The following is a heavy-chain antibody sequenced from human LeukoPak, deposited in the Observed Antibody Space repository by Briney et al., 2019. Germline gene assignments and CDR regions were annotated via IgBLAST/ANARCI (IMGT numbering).Heavy chain of an antibody. D-gene: IGHD6-19*01. V-gene: IGHV4-34*01. CDR1: GGSFSGYY. J-gene: IGHJ6*02. CDR3: ARGRGHSSGFRLYYYYGMDV. CDR2: INPSGST. Sequence: SETLSLTCAVYGGSFSGYYWSWIRQPPGKGLERIGEINPSGSTNYNPSLKSRVTISVDTSKNQFSLKLSSVTAADTAVYYCARGRGHSSGFRLYYYYGMDVWGQGTTVTVSS.